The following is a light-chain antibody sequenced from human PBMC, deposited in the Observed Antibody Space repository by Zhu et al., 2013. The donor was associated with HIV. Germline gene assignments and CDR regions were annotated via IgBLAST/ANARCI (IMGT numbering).Light chain of an antibody. Sequence: EIVMTQSPATVSVSPGERATLSCRASQSVSSNLAWYQQKPGQPPRLLIYGASTRATGIPARFSGSGPGTEFTLTISSLQSEDFAVYYCHQYNNWPRTFGPGTKVDIK. J-gene: IGKJ3*01. CDR3: HQYNNWPRT. CDR2: GAS. CDR1: QSVSSN. V-gene: IGKV3-15*01.